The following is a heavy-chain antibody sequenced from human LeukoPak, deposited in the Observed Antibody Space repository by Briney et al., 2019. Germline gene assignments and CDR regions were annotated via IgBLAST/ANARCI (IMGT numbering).Heavy chain of an antibody. V-gene: IGHV3-21*01. CDR1: GFTFSSYS. D-gene: IGHD3-22*01. Sequence: PGGSLRLSCAASGFTFSSYSMNWVRQAPGKGLEWVSSISSSSSYIYYADSVKGRFTISRDNAKNSLYLQMNSLRAEDTAVYYCARDEVEGYYDSSGPIYFGYWGQGTLVTVSS. CDR2: ISSSSSYI. CDR3: ARDEVEGYYDSSGPIYFGY. J-gene: IGHJ4*02.